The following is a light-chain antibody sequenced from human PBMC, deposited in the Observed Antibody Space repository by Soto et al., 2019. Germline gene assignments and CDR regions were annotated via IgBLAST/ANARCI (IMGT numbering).Light chain of an antibody. V-gene: IGKV1-39*01. Sequence: IQMTQSPSSLSASVGDRVTMTCRASQSISNYLNWYQQKPGKVPELLIYGASNLQSGVPSRFTGSGSGTDFTLTISSLQPEDIATYYCQHSFSTPWTFGQGTKVDIK. J-gene: IGKJ1*01. CDR2: GAS. CDR3: QHSFSTPWT. CDR1: QSISNY.